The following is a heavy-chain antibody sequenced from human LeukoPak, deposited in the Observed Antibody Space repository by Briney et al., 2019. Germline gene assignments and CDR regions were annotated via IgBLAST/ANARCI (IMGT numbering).Heavy chain of an antibody. V-gene: IGHV1-2*02. D-gene: IGHD3-10*01. CDR2: INPNSGGT. CDR3: AREGASYGSGSYYNDP. CDR1: GYTFTGYY. Sequence: GASVKVSCKASGYTFTGYYMHWVRQAPGQGLEWMGWINPNSGGTNYAQKFQGRVTMTRDTSISTAYMELSRLRSDDTAVYYCAREGASYGSGSYYNDPWGQGTLVTVSS. J-gene: IGHJ5*02.